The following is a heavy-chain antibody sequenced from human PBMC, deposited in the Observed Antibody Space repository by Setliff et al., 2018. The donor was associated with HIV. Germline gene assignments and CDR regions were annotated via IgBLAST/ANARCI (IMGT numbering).Heavy chain of an antibody. CDR2: ITHSGST. CDR3: ARTVPHSAAQDAFDI. V-gene: IGHV4-34*01. D-gene: IGHD4-4*01. Sequence: PSETLSLTCAVYGGSFSGYYWTWIRQPPGKGLEWIGEITHSGSTNYNPSLETRVTISVDTSKNQFSLKLSSVTAEDTGVYYCARTVPHSAAQDAFDIWGQGTVVTVSS. J-gene: IGHJ3*02. CDR1: GGSFSGYY.